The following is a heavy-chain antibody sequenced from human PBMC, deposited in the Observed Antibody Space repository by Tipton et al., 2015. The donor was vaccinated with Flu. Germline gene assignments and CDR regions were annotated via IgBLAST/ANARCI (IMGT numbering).Heavy chain of an antibody. CDR2: VNLNSGAT. CDR3: ARAMMSSTTCLDY. V-gene: IGHV1-2*02. J-gene: IGHJ4*02. CDR1: EYIVTDYF. D-gene: IGHD2/OR15-2a*01. Sequence: QLVQSGAEVRNPGASVKVSCKTPEYIVTDYFMHWLRLAPGQGLEWMGWVNLNSGATNYAQKFRGRVTMTRDTSISTAYMDLSSLRYDDTAVYYGARAMMSSTTCLDYWGQGTLVTISS.